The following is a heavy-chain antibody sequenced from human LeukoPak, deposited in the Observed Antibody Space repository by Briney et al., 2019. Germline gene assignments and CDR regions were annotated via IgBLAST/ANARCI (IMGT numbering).Heavy chain of an antibody. CDR1: GGSISSYY. J-gene: IGHJ6*03. CDR3: ARAPLIFGVVAMDV. D-gene: IGHD3-3*01. V-gene: IGHV4-59*01. Sequence: PSETLSLTCTVSGGSISSYYWSWIRQPPGKGLEWIGYIYYSGSTNYNPSLKSRVTISIDTSKNQFSLKLSSVTAADTAVYYCARAPLIFGVVAMDVWGKGTTVTVSS. CDR2: IYYSGST.